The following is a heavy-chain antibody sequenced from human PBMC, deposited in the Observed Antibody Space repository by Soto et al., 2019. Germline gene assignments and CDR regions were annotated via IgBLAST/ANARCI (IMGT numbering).Heavy chain of an antibody. CDR1: GGTFSSYA. V-gene: IGHV1-69*01. Sequence: QVQLVQSGAEVKKPGSSVKVSCKASGGTFSSYAISWVRQAPGQGLEWMGGIIPIFGTANYAQKFQGRVTITADESTSTAYMELSSRRSEDTAVYYCAXXXXCYPPHYYYYGMDVWGQGTTVTVSS. CDR3: AXXXXCYPPHYYYYGMDV. D-gene: IGHD2-15*01. J-gene: IGHJ6*02. CDR2: IIPIFGTA.